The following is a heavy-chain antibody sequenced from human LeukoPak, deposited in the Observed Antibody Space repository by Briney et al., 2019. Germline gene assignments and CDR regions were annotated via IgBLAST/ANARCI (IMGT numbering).Heavy chain of an antibody. D-gene: IGHD1-26*01. CDR2: ISYDGSNK. Sequence: GRSLRLSCAAPGMTFSSYAMHWVRQAPGKGLEWVAVISYDGSNKYYAHSVKGRFTISRDNSKNTLYLQMNSLRAEDTAVYYCARDYRAYSVAFDIWGQGTMVTVSS. J-gene: IGHJ3*02. CDR3: ARDYRAYSVAFDI. CDR1: GMTFSSYA. V-gene: IGHV3-30*04.